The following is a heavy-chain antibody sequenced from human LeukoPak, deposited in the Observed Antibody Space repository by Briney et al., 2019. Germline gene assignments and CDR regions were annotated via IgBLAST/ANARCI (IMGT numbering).Heavy chain of an antibody. CDR2: INPHSGGT. V-gene: IGHV1-2*02. J-gene: IGHJ2*01. Sequence: ASVKVSCKPSGYTFNGYYIHWVRRAPGQGLEWMGWINPHSGGTNYARKFRGRVTMTWDTSITTAYSELSNLRSDDTAVYFCARIATGATPYWYFDFWGRGTLVTVSS. D-gene: IGHD7-27*01. CDR1: GYTFNGYY. CDR3: ARIATGATPYWYFDF.